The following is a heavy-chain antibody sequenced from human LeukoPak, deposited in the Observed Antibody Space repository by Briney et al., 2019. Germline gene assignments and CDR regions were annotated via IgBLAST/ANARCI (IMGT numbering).Heavy chain of an antibody. CDR1: GGSFSGYY. J-gene: IGHJ4*02. Sequence: SETLSLTCAVYGGSFSGYYWSRIRQPPGKGLEWIGEINHSGSTNYNPSLTSRVTISVATSKNQFSLKLSSVPAADTAVYYCASRSIAVAGTEGNFDYWGQGTLVTVSS. D-gene: IGHD6-19*01. CDR2: INHSGST. CDR3: ASRSIAVAGTEGNFDY. V-gene: IGHV4-34*01.